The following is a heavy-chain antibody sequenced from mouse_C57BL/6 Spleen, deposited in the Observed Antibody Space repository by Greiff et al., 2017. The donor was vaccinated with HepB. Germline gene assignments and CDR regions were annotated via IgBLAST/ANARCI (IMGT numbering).Heavy chain of an antibody. J-gene: IGHJ2*01. V-gene: IGHV5-9*01. CDR3: ARQDLTGYFDY. CDR2: ISGGGGNT. D-gene: IGHD4-1*01. CDR1: GFTFSSYT. Sequence: EVMLVESGGGLVKPGGSLKLSCAASGFTFSSYTMSWVRQTPEKRLEWVATISGGGGNTYYPDSVKGRFTISRDNAKNTLYLQMSSLRSEDTALYYCARQDLTGYFDYWGQGTTLTVSS.